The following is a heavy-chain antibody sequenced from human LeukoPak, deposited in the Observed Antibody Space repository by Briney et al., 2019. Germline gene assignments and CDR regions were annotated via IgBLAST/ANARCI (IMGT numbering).Heavy chain of an antibody. CDR2: INPNSGGT. D-gene: IGHD2-15*01. CDR3: ARRYCSGGSCYFNWFDP. V-gene: IGHV1-2*02. CDR1: GYTFTGYY. Sequence: GGSLRLSCAASGYTFTGYYMHWVRQAPGQGLEWMGWINPNSGGTNYAQKFQGRVTMTRDTSISTAYMELSRLRSDDTAVYYRARRYCSGGSCYFNWFDPWGQGTLVTVSS. J-gene: IGHJ5*02.